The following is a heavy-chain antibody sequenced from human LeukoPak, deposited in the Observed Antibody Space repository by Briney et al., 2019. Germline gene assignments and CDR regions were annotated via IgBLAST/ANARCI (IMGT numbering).Heavy chain of an antibody. V-gene: IGHV3-23*01. CDR3: AKGPPVVVVAATRDRWFDP. CDR2: ISGSGGST. D-gene: IGHD2-15*01. J-gene: IGHJ5*02. Sequence: GGSLRLSCAAPGFTFSSYAMSWVRQAPGKGLEWVSAISGSGGSTYYADSVKGRFTISRDNSKNTLYLQMNSLRAEDTVVYYCAKGPPVVVVAATRDRWFDPWGQGTLVTVSS. CDR1: GFTFSSYA.